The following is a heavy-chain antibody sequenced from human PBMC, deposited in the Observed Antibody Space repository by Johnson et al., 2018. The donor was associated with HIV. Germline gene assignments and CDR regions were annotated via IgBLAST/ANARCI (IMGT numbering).Heavy chain of an antibody. Sequence: EVQLVESGGGVVQPGTSLRLSCAASGFIFSRYDMHWVRQVTGKGLEWVSAIGTTDDTYYPASVKGRFTISRDDAKDSLYLQINSLSAGDTAVYYCVRESLRRIPVSGPGDAAFDIWGLGTKVTVSS. D-gene: IGHD6-19*01. CDR1: GFIFSRYD. J-gene: IGHJ3*02. CDR3: VRESLRRIPVSGPGDAAFDI. CDR2: IGTTDDT. V-gene: IGHV3-13*01.